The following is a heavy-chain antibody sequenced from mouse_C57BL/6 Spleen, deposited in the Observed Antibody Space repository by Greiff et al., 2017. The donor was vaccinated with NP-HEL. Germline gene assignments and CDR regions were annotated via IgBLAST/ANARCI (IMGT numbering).Heavy chain of an antibody. V-gene: IGHV3-6*01. D-gene: IGHD1-1*01. J-gene: IGHJ2*01. CDR3: ARDTGNYYGSVDY. CDR1: GYSITSGYY. Sequence: EVKLMESGPGLVKPSQSLSLTCSVTGYSITSGYYWNWIRQFPGNKLEWMGYISYDGSNNYNPSLKNRISITRDTSKNQCFLKLNSVTTEDTATYYCARDTGNYYGSVDYWGQGTPLTVSA. CDR2: ISYDGSN.